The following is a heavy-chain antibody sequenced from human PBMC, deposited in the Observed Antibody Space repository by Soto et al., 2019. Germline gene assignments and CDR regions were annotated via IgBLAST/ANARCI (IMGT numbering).Heavy chain of an antibody. V-gene: IGHV3-30*03. CDR1: GFTFSSYG. J-gene: IGHJ4*02. D-gene: IGHD6-13*01. CDR3: ASQRTIAAAGSFDY. Sequence: GGSRRLSCAASGFTFSSYGMHWVRQAPGKGLEWVAVISYDGSNKYYADSVKGRFTISRDNSKNTLYLQMNSLRAEDTAVYYCASQRTIAAAGSFDYWGQGTLVTVSS. CDR2: ISYDGSNK.